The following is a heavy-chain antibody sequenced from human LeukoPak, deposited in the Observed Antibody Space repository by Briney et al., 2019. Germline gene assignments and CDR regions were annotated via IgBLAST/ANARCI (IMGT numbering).Heavy chain of an antibody. CDR1: GFTFSSYA. CDR2: ISSSSSYI. J-gene: IGHJ4*02. CDR3: ARDQLWLQNNNFDY. Sequence: GGSLRLSCAASGFTFSSYAMSWVRQAPGKGLEWVSSISSSSSYIYYADSVKGRFTISRDNAKNSLYLQMNSLRAEDTAVYYCARDQLWLQNNNFDYWGQGTLVTVSS. D-gene: IGHD5-18*01. V-gene: IGHV3-21*01.